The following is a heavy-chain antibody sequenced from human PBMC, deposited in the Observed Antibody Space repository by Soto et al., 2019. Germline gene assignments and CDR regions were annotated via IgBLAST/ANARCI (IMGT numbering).Heavy chain of an antibody. D-gene: IGHD4-17*01. CDR2: IDWDDDK. V-gene: IGHV2-70*04. Sequence: GSGPTLVNPTQTLTLTCTFSGFSLSSKGMRVSWIRQPPGKALEWLARIDWDDDKFYSPSLRTRLTISKDTSKNQVVLTMTNVDPKDTATYYCARPPGGFTVATYFFDYWGQGTLVTVSS. J-gene: IGHJ4*02. CDR3: ARPPGGFTVATYFFDY. CDR1: GFSLSSKGMR.